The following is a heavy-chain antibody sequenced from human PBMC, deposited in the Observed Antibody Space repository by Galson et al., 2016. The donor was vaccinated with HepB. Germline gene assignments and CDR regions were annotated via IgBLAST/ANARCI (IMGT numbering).Heavy chain of an antibody. D-gene: IGHD3-10*01. CDR1: GASFSSGGLS. CDR3: ARVRGVDGSGSDSLHYFDY. J-gene: IGHJ4*02. Sequence: TLSLTCAVSGASFSSGGLSWSWIRQPPGKGLECIGYIYHSGSTYYNPSPKCRVTISVDRSKNQFSLRLSSVTAADTAVYYCARVRGVDGSGSDSLHYFDYWGQGTLVTVSS. CDR2: IYHSGST. V-gene: IGHV4-30-2*01.